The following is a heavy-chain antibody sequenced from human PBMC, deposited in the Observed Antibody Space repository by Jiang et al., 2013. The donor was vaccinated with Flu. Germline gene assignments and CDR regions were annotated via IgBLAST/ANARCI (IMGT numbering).Heavy chain of an antibody. CDR1: GGSFSGYY. Sequence: TCAVYGGSFSGYYWSWIRQPPGKGLEWIGEINHSGSTNYNPSLKSRVTISVDTSKNQFSLKLSSVTAADTAVYYCARGSTAAAGSRDDYWGQGTLVTVSS. CDR3: ARGSTAAAGSRDDY. J-gene: IGHJ4*02. V-gene: IGHV4-34*01. CDR2: INHSGST. D-gene: IGHD6-13*01.